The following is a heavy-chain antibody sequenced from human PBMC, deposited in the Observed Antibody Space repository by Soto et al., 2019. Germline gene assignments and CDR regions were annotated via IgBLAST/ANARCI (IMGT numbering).Heavy chain of an antibody. CDR3: ARIHSSSTGKKGYYYYGMDV. CDR2: IIPIFGTA. Sequence: SVKVSCKASGGTFSSYAISWVRQAPGQGLEWMGGIIPIFGTANYAQKFQGRVTITADESTSTAYMELSSLRSEDTAVYYCARIHSSSTGKKGYYYYGMDVWGQGTTVTVSS. D-gene: IGHD6-6*01. J-gene: IGHJ6*02. V-gene: IGHV1-69*13. CDR1: GGTFSSYA.